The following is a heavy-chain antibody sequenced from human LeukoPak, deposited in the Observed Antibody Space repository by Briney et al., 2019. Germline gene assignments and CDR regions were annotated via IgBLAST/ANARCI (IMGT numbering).Heavy chain of an antibody. Sequence: GGSLRLSCAASGFTFRSYAMHWVRQAPGKGLEWVAVISYDGSYKSYADSVKGRFTISRENAKNSLYLQMNSLRAEDTAVYYCAELGITMIGGVWGKGTTVTISS. D-gene: IGHD3-10*02. J-gene: IGHJ6*04. CDR1: GFTFRSYA. V-gene: IGHV3-30*04. CDR2: ISYDGSYK. CDR3: AELGITMIGGV.